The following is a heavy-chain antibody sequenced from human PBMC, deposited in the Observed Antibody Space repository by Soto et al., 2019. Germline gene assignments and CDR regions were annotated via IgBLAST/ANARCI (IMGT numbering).Heavy chain of an antibody. CDR1: GFTFSDYY. CDR2: ISGTSDSI. V-gene: IGHV3-11*06. CDR3: ARVAVITAAGTSDY. Sequence: GGSLRLSCAASGFTFSDYYMSWIRQVPGKGLEWVAYISGTSDSIPYADSVKGRFTISRDNAKNSLYLQMNSLRAEDTAVYYCARVAVITAAGTSDYWGQGTLVTVSS. J-gene: IGHJ4*02. D-gene: IGHD6-13*01.